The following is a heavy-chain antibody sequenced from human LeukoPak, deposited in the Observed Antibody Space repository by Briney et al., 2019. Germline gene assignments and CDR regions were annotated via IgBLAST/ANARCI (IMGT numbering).Heavy chain of an antibody. CDR1: GGTFSSYA. Sequence: SVKVSCKASGGTFSSYAISWVRQAPGQGLEWMGGIIPIFGTANYAQKFQGRVTITTDESTSTAYMELSSLRSEDTAVYYCARGTSLRDSDAFDIWGQGTMVTLSS. J-gene: IGHJ3*02. V-gene: IGHV1-69*05. CDR2: IIPIFGTA. D-gene: IGHD1-14*01. CDR3: ARGTSLRDSDAFDI.